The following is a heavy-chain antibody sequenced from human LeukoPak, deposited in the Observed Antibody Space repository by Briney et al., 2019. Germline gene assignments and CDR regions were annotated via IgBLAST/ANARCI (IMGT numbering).Heavy chain of an antibody. V-gene: IGHV3-48*03. CDR2: ISSRASTI. D-gene: IGHD3/OR15-3a*01. Sequence: GGSLRLSCAASGFTFSSYEMNWVRQAPGKGLEWVSYISSRASTIYYADSVKGRFTISRDNSKNTLYLQMNSLRAEDTAVYYCAKKPTGFSTYWGQGTLVTVSS. CDR3: AKKPTGFSTY. J-gene: IGHJ4*02. CDR1: GFTFSSYE.